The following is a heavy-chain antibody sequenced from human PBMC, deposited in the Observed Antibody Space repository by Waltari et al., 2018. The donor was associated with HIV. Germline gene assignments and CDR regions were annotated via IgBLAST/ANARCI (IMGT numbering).Heavy chain of an antibody. CDR1: GGSISSSSYY. CDR2: NYYSGST. Sequence: QLQLQESGPGLVKPSETLSLTCTVSGGSISSSSYYWGWIRQPPGKGLEWIGSNYYSGSTYYNPSLKSRVTISVDTSKNQFSLKLSSVTAADTAVYYCARGVVGWLQVDYWGQGTLVTVSS. V-gene: IGHV4-39*07. D-gene: IGHD5-12*01. J-gene: IGHJ4*02. CDR3: ARGVVGWLQVDY.